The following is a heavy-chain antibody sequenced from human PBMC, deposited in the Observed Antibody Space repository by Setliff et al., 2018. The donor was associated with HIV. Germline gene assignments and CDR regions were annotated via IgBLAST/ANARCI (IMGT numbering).Heavy chain of an antibody. Sequence: SVKVSCKASGYTFTSYDINWVRQATGQGLEWMGWMNPNSGNTGYAQKFQGRVTMTRNTSISTAYMELSSLRSEDTAVYYCARGAGTWYEALDFGYWGQGTLVTVSS. J-gene: IGHJ4*02. D-gene: IGHD2-15*01. CDR2: MNPNSGNT. CDR3: ARGAGTWYEALDFGY. V-gene: IGHV1-8*01. CDR1: GYTFTSYD.